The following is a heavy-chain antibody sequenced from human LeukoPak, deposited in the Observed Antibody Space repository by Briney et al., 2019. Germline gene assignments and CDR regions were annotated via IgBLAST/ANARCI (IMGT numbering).Heavy chain of an antibody. D-gene: IGHD5-18*01. CDR3: AKALRGYSYGSLDY. J-gene: IGHJ4*02. CDR1: GFTFSSYA. CDR2: ISSNGGST. Sequence: PGGSLRLSCAASGFTFSSYAMHWVRQAPGKGLEYVSAISSNGGSTYYANSVKGRFTISGDNSKNTLYLQMGSLRAEDMAVYYCAKALRGYSYGSLDYWGQGTLVTVSS. V-gene: IGHV3-64*01.